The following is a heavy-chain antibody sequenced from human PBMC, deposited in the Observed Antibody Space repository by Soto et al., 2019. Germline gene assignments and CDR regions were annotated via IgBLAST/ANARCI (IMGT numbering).Heavy chain of an antibody. J-gene: IGHJ5*02. D-gene: IGHD1-26*01. Sequence: QAGGSLTLSCAASGFTFINYWMSWVRQAPGKGLEWVANIKQDGGEKYYVDSVKGRFTISRNNAKNSLYLQMNSLRAEDTAVYYCARTKANKWFDPWGQGTLVTVSS. CDR1: GFTFINYW. CDR3: ARTKANKWFDP. CDR2: IKQDGGEK. V-gene: IGHV3-7*03.